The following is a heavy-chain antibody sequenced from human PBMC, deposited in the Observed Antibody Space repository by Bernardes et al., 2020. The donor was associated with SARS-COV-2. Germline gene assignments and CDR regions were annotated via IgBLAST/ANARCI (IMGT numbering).Heavy chain of an antibody. J-gene: IGHJ4*02. CDR3: ARVPLYNWNLGGFDS. D-gene: IGHD1-20*01. V-gene: IGHV2-26*02. Sequence: SFPTLVKPTETLTLTCTVSGFSLSNSKMGVSWIRQPPGKALAWLAHIFSVGEETYTPSLKSRLTISKDISNSQVALSMTNMDPADTATYYCARVPLYNWNLGGFDSWGPGTLVTVSS. CDR1: GFSLSNSKMG. CDR2: IFSVGEE.